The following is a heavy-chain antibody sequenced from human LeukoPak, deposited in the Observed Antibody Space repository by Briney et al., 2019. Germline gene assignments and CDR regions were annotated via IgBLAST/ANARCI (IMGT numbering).Heavy chain of an antibody. D-gene: IGHD2-21*02. CDR2: ISSSSSTI. CDR1: GFTFTTYS. J-gene: IGHJ5*02. V-gene: IGHV3-48*01. CDR3: ARGASYVTSPWFDP. Sequence: EGSLRLSCAASGFTFTTYSMNWVRQAPGKGLEWVSYISSSSSTIYYADSVKGRFTISRDNAKNSLYLQMNSLRAEDTAVYYCARGASYVTSPWFDPWGQGTQVTVSS.